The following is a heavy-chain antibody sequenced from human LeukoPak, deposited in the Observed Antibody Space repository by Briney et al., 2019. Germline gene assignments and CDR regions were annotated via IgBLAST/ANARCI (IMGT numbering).Heavy chain of an antibody. V-gene: IGHV3-23*01. CDR1: GFTFSSYA. CDR3: AKGRGGGSCYVGGVTSFDY. Sequence: PGGSLRLSCAASGFTFSSYAMSWVRQAPGKGLEWVSAISGSGGSTYYADSVKGRFTISRDNSKNTLYLQMNSLRAEDTAVYYCAKGRGGGSCYVGGVTSFDYWGQGTLVTVSS. CDR2: ISGSGGST. D-gene: IGHD2-15*01. J-gene: IGHJ4*02.